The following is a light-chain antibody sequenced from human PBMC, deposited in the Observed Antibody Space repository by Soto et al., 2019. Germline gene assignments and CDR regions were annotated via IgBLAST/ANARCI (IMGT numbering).Light chain of an antibody. Sequence: QSVLTQPASVSGSPGQSITISCTGTSSDVGGYNYVSWYQQHPGKAPKLIIFDVSDRPSGVSDRFSGSKSGNTASLTISGLQAEDEAEYYCRSYRASSTLGVFGTGTKLTVL. CDR2: DVS. J-gene: IGLJ1*01. CDR1: SSDVGGYNY. CDR3: RSYRASSTLGV. V-gene: IGLV2-14*01.